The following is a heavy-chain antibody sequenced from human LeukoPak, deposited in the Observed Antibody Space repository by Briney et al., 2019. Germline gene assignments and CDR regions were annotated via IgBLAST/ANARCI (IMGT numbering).Heavy chain of an antibody. CDR3: ARVWEARETYRIAVAGDDAFDI. V-gene: IGHV3-30-3*01. CDR1: GFTFSSYA. D-gene: IGHD6-19*01. CDR2: ISYDGSNK. Sequence: PGGSLRLSCAASGFTFSSYAMHWVRQAPGKGLEWVAVISYDGSNKYYADSVKGRFTISRDNSKNTLYLQMNSLRAEDTAVYYCARVWEARETYRIAVAGDDAFDIWGQGTMVTVSS. J-gene: IGHJ3*02.